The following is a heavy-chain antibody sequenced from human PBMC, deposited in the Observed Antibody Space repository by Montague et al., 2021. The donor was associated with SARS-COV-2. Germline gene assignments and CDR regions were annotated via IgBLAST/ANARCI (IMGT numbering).Heavy chain of an antibody. V-gene: IGHV4-59*01. CDR3: ARAQTTCFIANCVNYFDY. CDR2: ICYTGTT. Sequence: SETLSLTCSRLGEWNSGADWRWTRQNPGKGRKWNGDICYTGTTKYDPSLKSRVTISVDTSRRQFSLKLKSATAADTAVYYCARAQTTCFIANCVNYFDYWGQGALVTVSS. J-gene: IGHJ4*02. CDR1: GEWNSGAD. D-gene: IGHD1-1*01.